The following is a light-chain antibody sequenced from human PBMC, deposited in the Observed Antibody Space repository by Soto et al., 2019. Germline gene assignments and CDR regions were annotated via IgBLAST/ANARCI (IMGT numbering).Light chain of an antibody. J-gene: IGKJ4*01. Sequence: DIQMTQSPSSLSASVGDRVTITCRASQSISSYLNWYQQKPGKAPKLLIYAASSLQSGVQSRFSGSGSGTDFTLTISSLQPEDFATYYCQQSYRTPPLTFGGGPNVEIK. CDR2: AAS. V-gene: IGKV1-39*01. CDR1: QSISSY. CDR3: QQSYRTPPLT.